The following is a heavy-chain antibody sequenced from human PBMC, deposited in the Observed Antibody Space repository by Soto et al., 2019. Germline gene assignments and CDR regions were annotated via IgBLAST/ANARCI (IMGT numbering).Heavy chain of an antibody. V-gene: IGHV4-39*01. CDR3: ASQGNSGSYTNFDY. D-gene: IGHD3-10*01. CDR2: IYYSGST. CDR1: GGSISSSNYY. J-gene: IGHJ4*02. Sequence: QLRLQESGPGLVKPSETLSLTCTVSGGSISSSNYYWGWIRQPPGKGLEWIGSIYYSGSTYYNPSLKTRVSISVDTSKNHFSLKLSSVTAADTAVYYCASQGNSGSYTNFDYWGQGTLVTVSS.